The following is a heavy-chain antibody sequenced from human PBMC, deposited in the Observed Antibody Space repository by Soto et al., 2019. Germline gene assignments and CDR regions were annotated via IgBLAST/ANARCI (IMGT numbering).Heavy chain of an antibody. V-gene: IGHV4-34*01. J-gene: IGHJ6*03. Sequence: SETLSLTCAVYGGSFSGYYWSWIRQPPGKGLEWIGEINHSGSTNYNPSLKSRVTISVDTSKNQFSLKLSSVTAADTAVYYCARFYSGSKPRAYYYYMDVWGKGTTVTVSS. CDR3: ARFYSGSKPRAYYYYMDV. CDR2: INHSGST. CDR1: GGSFSGYY. D-gene: IGHD5-12*01.